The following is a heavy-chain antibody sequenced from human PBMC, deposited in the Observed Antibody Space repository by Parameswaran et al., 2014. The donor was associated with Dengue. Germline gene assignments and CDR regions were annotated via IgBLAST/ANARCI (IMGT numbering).Heavy chain of an antibody. Sequence: VRQAPGKGLEWIGYIYYSGSTYYNPSLKSRVTISVDTSKNQFSLKLSSVTAADTAVYYCARVGAVDAFDIWGQGTMVTVSS. V-gene: IGHV4-30-4*01. J-gene: IGHJ3*02. D-gene: IGHD4/OR15-4a*01. CDR3: ARVGAVDAFDI. CDR2: IYYSGST.